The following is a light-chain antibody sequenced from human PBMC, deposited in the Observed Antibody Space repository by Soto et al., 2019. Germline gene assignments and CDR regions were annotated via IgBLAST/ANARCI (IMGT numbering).Light chain of an antibody. Sequence: DIQMTQSPSTLSASVGDRVTITCRASQSVKSWLAWYQQKPGKAPKLLIYKASDLESGVPSRFSGTGSGTEFTLTISSLQPDDLATYYCQQYNSHSPWTFGQGTKVDIK. CDR1: QSVKSW. V-gene: IGKV1-5*03. J-gene: IGKJ1*01. CDR2: KAS. CDR3: QQYNSHSPWT.